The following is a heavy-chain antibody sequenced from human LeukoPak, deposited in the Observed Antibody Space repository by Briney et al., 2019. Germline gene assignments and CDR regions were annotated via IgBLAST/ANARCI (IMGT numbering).Heavy chain of an antibody. Sequence: GGSLRLSCAASGFTFSSYSMNWVRLAPGKGLEWVSSISSSSSYIYYADSVKGRFTISRDNAKNSLYLQMNSLRAEDTAVYYCARDNWSKYYFDYWGQGTLVTVSS. CDR2: ISSSSSYI. CDR1: GFTFSSYS. V-gene: IGHV3-21*01. D-gene: IGHD1/OR15-1a*01. CDR3: ARDNWSKYYFDY. J-gene: IGHJ4*02.